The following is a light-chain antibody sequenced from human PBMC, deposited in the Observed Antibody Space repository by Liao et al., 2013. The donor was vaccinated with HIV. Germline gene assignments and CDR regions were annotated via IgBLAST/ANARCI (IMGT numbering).Light chain of an antibody. Sequence: SYELTQPPSVSVSPGQTASITCSGDKLGNKYASWYQQKAGQSPVLVIYQDSKRPSGIPERFSGSNSGNTATLTISGTQAMDEADYYCQAWDSSTARGVFGGGTKLTVL. CDR2: QDS. CDR1: KLGNKY. CDR3: QAWDSSTARGV. J-gene: IGLJ3*02. V-gene: IGLV3-1*01.